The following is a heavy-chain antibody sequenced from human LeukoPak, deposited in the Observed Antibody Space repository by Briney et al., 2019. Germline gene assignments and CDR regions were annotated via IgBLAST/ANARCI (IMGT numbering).Heavy chain of an antibody. Sequence: GASVKVSRKASGGTFSSYAISWVRQAPGQGLEWMGRIIPILGIANYAQKFQGRVTITADKSTSTAYMELSSLRSEDTAVYYCATAPRFGELLPAFDYWGQGTLVTVSS. CDR2: IIPILGIA. V-gene: IGHV1-69*04. J-gene: IGHJ4*02. CDR1: GGTFSSYA. D-gene: IGHD3-10*01. CDR3: ATAPRFGELLPAFDY.